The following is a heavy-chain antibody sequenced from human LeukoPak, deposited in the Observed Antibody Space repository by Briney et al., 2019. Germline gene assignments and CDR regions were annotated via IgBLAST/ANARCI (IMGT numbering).Heavy chain of an antibody. CDR1: GFTFSSYE. D-gene: IGHD3-3*01. Sequence: PGGSLRLSCAASGFTFSSYEMNWVRQAPGKGLEWVSVIYSGGSTYYADSVKGRFTISRDNSKNTLYLQMNSLRAEDTAVYYCARASGFWSGYSDYWGQGTLVTVSS. CDR2: IYSGGST. CDR3: ARASGFWSGYSDY. V-gene: IGHV3-66*02. J-gene: IGHJ4*02.